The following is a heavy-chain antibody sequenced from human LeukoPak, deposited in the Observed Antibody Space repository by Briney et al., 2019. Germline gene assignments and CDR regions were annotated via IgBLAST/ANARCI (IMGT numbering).Heavy chain of an antibody. CDR3: ARDRPVGGGRYYFDY. V-gene: IGHV3-30-3*01. CDR1: GFTFSNYA. D-gene: IGHD3-16*01. CDR2: ISYDGSNK. Sequence: GRSLRLSCAASGFTFSNYAMHWVRQAPGKGLEWVAVISYDGSNKYYADSVKGRFTISRDNSKNTLYLQMNSLRAEDTAVYYCARDRPVGGGRYYFDYWGQGTLVTVSS. J-gene: IGHJ4*02.